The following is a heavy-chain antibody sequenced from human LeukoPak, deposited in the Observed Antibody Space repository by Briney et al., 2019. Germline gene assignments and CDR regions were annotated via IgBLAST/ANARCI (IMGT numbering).Heavy chain of an antibody. CDR2: INQDGSEK. Sequence: GGSLRLSCGASGFTFSTHWMTWVRQAPGKGLEWVANINQDGSEKYYVDSVKGRFTISRDNAESSLYLQMNSLRAEDTAVYYCARDQWLAYWGQGTLVTVSS. CDR1: GFTFSTHW. J-gene: IGHJ4*02. V-gene: IGHV3-7*01. D-gene: IGHD6-19*01. CDR3: ARDQWLAY.